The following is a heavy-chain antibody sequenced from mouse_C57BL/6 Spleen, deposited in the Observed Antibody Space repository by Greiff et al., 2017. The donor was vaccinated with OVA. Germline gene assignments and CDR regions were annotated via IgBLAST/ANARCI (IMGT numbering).Heavy chain of an antibody. V-gene: IGHV1-64*01. CDR1: CYTFTSYW. CDR3: ADHAEGFAY. J-gene: IGHJ3*01. CDR2: IHPNSGST. Sequence: VQLQQSGAELVKPGASVKLSCKASCYTFTSYWMHWVKQRPGQGLEWIGMIHPNSGSTNYNEKFKSKATLTVDKSSSTAYMQLSSLTSEDSAVYYCADHAEGFAYWGQGTLVTVSA.